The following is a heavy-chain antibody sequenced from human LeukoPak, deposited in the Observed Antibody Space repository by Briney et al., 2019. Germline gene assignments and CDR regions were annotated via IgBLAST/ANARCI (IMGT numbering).Heavy chain of an antibody. CDR3: ARTTHYDFWSGYYFLGRNDAFDI. J-gene: IGHJ3*02. D-gene: IGHD3-3*01. V-gene: IGHV3-7*01. CDR2: IKQDGSEK. CDR1: GFTFSSYW. Sequence: GGSLRLSCAASGFTFSSYWMSWVRQAPGKGLEWVANIKQDGSEKYYVDSVKGRFTISRDNAKNSLYLQMNSLRAEDTAVYYCARTTHYDFWSGYYFLGRNDAFDIWGQGTMVTVSS.